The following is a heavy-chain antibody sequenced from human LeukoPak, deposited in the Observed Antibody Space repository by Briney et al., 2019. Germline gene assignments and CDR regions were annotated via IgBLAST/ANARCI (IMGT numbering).Heavy chain of an antibody. D-gene: IGHD2-21*02. J-gene: IGHJ4*02. V-gene: IGHV4-61*02. CDR1: GGSISSGSYY. Sequence: PSETLSLTCTVSGGSISSGSYYWSWIRQPAGKGLEWIGRFHTSGSIYYNPSLRSRVTISVDTSQNQFSLKLGSVTAADTAVYYCARDLDGDYDSYSFDYWGQGILVTVSS. CDR2: FHTSGSI. CDR3: ARDLDGDYDSYSFDY.